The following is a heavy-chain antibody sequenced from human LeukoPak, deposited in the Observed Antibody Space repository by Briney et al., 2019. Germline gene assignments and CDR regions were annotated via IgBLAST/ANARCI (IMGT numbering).Heavy chain of an antibody. Sequence: SETLSLTCTVSGGSISSYYWSWIRQPPGKGLEWIGYIYYSGSTNYNPSLKSRVTISVDTSRNQFSLKLSSVTAADTAVYYCAIDSSGYYDAFDIWGQGTMVTVSS. J-gene: IGHJ3*02. V-gene: IGHV4-59*01. CDR2: IYYSGST. D-gene: IGHD3-22*01. CDR1: GGSISSYY. CDR3: AIDSSGYYDAFDI.